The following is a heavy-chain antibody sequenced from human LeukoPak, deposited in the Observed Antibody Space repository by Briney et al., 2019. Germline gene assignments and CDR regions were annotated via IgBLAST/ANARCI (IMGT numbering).Heavy chain of an antibody. V-gene: IGHV1-8*01. CDR1: GYTFTSYD. CDR3: ARDKLGGTPDTLDY. CDR2: MNPNSGNT. J-gene: IGHJ4*02. D-gene: IGHD2-15*01. Sequence: ASVKVSCKASGYTFTSYDINWVRQATGQGLEWMGWMNPNSGNTGYAQKFQGRVTMTRNTSISTAYMELSSLRSEDTAVYYRARDKLGGTPDTLDYWGQGTLVTVSS.